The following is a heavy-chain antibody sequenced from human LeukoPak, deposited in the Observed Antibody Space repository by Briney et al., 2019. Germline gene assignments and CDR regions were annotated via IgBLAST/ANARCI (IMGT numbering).Heavy chain of an antibody. CDR3: ARGTSGYSYGYDYYYYYMDV. J-gene: IGHJ6*03. D-gene: IGHD5-18*01. CDR1: GFTFSSYA. CDR2: ISYDGSNK. V-gene: IGHV3-30*04. Sequence: GGSLRLSCAASGFTFSSYAMHWVRQAPGKGLEWVAVISYDGSNKYYADSVKGRFTISRDNSKNTLYLQMNSLRAEDTAVYYCARGTSGYSYGYDYYYYYMDVWAKGPRSPSP.